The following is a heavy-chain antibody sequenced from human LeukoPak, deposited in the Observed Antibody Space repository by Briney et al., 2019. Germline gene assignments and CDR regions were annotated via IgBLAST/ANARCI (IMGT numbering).Heavy chain of an antibody. V-gene: IGHV3-30*18. J-gene: IGHJ4*02. Sequence: GGSLRLSCAASGFTFSSYGMHWVRQAPGKGLEWVAVISYDGSNKYYADSVKGRFTISRDNSKNTLYLQMNSLRAEDTAVYYCAKPTQWLDPLDYWGQGTLVTVSS. CDR2: ISYDGSNK. CDR3: AKPTQWLDPLDY. CDR1: GFTFSSYG. D-gene: IGHD6-19*01.